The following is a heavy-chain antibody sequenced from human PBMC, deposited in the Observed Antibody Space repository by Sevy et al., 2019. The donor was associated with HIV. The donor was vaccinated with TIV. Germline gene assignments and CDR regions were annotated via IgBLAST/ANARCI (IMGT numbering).Heavy chain of an antibody. CDR3: ARDQHDYGGNLRSGWFDP. V-gene: IGHV3-30-3*01. CDR1: HYTFSSYT. Sequence: GGSLRLSCAASHYTFSSYTMHWVRQAPGKGLEWVALISYDGSNKNYADSVKGRFTISRDNSKNTRYLQMNSLRAEDTAVDYCARDQHDYGGNLRSGWFDPWGQGTLVTVSS. CDR2: ISYDGSNK. J-gene: IGHJ5*02. D-gene: IGHD4-17*01.